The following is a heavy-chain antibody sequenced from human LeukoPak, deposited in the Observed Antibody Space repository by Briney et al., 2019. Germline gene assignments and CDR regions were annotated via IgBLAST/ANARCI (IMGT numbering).Heavy chain of an antibody. CDR1: GFTFSSYA. Sequence: GGSLRLSCAASGFTFSSYAMHWVRQAPGKGLEWVAVISYDGSNKYYADSVKGRFTISRDNSKNTLYLQMNSLRAEDTAVYYCARGRHYYDSSGLSFDYWGQGTLVTVSS. V-gene: IGHV3-30-3*01. CDR2: ISYDGSNK. J-gene: IGHJ4*02. D-gene: IGHD3-22*01. CDR3: ARGRHYYDSSGLSFDY.